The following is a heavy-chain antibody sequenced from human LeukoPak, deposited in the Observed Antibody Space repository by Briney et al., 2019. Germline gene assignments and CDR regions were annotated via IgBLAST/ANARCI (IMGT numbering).Heavy chain of an antibody. D-gene: IGHD3-22*01. CDR1: GYSFTSYW. CDR2: IYPGDSDT. CDR3: ARRYYDSSGYYYYFDY. J-gene: IGHJ4*02. Sequence: GESLKISCKGSGYSFTSYWIGWVRQMPGKGLEWMGIIYPGDSDTRYSPSFQGQVTISADKSISTAYLQWSSLKASDTAMCYCARRYYDSSGYYYYFDYWGQGTLVTVSS. V-gene: IGHV5-51*01.